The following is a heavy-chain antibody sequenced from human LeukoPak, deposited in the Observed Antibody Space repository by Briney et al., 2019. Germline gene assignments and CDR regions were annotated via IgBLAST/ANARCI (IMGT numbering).Heavy chain of an antibody. D-gene: IGHD4-17*01. Sequence: RGASVKVSCKASGYTFTSYYMHWVRQAPGQGLEWMGWISAYNGNTNYAQKLQGRVTMTTDTSTSTAYMELRSLRSDDTAVYYCARDHGDYSMFDPWGQGTLVTVSS. CDR3: ARDHGDYSMFDP. CDR1: GYTFTSYY. CDR2: ISAYNGNT. J-gene: IGHJ5*02. V-gene: IGHV1-18*04.